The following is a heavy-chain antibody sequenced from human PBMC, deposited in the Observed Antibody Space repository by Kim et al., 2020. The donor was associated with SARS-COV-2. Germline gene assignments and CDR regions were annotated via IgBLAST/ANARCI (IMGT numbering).Heavy chain of an antibody. J-gene: IGHJ4*02. Sequence: AAPVKGRVTISRDDSKNTLYLQMNSLKTEDTAVYYCTTDLGWFGECYFDYWGQGTLVTVSS. D-gene: IGHD3-10*01. CDR3: TTDLGWFGECYFDY. V-gene: IGHV3-15*01.